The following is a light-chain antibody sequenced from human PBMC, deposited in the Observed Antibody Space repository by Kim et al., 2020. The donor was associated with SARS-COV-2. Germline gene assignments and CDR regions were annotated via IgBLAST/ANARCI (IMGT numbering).Light chain of an antibody. CDR1: SSNIGTYN. CDR3: ASWDDSLNGPG. Sequence: QSVLTKAPSVSGIPGQRVTISCSGSSSNIGTYNVNWYQHLPGTAPKLLIYHNDQRPSGVPDRFSGSKSDTSASLAISGLQSDDEADYYCASWDDSLNGPGFGGGTQLTVL. V-gene: IGLV1-44*01. CDR2: HND. J-gene: IGLJ3*02.